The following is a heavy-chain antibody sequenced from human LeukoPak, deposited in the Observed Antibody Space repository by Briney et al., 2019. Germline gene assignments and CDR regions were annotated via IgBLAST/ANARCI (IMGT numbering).Heavy chain of an antibody. CDR3: ARDEGGSYVLELLFDY. CDR1: GFTFDDYG. J-gene: IGHJ4*02. CDR2: INWNGGST. V-gene: IGHV3-20*04. D-gene: IGHD1-26*01. Sequence: GGSLRLSCAASGFTFDDYGMSWVRQAPGKGLEWVSGINWNGGSTGYADSVKGRFTISRDNAKNSLYLQMNSLRAEDTALYYCARDEGGSYVLELLFDYWGQGTLVAVSS.